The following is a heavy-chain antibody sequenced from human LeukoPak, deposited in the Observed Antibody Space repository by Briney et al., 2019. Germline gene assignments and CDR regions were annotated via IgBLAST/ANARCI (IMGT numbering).Heavy chain of an antibody. J-gene: IGHJ4*01. CDR2: ISGFNT. CDR1: GFAFSNYA. D-gene: IGHD3-3*01. Sequence: GGSLRLSCTTSGFAFSNYAMNWVRQAPGKGPEWVSGISGFNTYYADSVKGRFTIFRDNSKNVLYLQMDRLRGEDTAVYSCAKSVMHRPRVLFLFYLRGRGTLGT. V-gene: IGHV3-23*01. CDR3: AKSVMHRPRVLFLFYL.